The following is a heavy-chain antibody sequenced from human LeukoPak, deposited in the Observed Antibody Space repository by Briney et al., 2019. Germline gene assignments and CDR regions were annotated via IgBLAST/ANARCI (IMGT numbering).Heavy chain of an antibody. J-gene: IGHJ6*03. D-gene: IGHD3-3*01. CDR2: MNPNSGNT. V-gene: IGHV1-8*03. CDR1: GYTFTSYD. Sequence: GASVKVSCKASGYTFTSYDINWVRQATGQGLEWMGWMNPNSGNTGYAQKFQGRVTITRNTSISTADMELSSLRSEDTAVYYCARGNPYYDFWSGHYYYYYMDVWGKGTTVTVSS. CDR3: ARGNPYYDFWSGHYYYYYMDV.